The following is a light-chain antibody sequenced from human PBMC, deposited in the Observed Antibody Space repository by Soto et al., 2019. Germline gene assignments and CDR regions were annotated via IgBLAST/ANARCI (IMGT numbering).Light chain of an antibody. J-gene: IGLJ1*01. Sequence: QSALTQPASVSGSPGQSIAISCTGTSSDVGGYNYVSWYQQHPGKAPKLMIYDVSNRPSGVSNRFSGSKSGNTASLTISGLQAEGEADYYCCSYTTSSTYVFGTGTKVTVL. CDR1: SSDVGGYNY. V-gene: IGLV2-14*03. CDR3: CSYTTSSTYV. CDR2: DVS.